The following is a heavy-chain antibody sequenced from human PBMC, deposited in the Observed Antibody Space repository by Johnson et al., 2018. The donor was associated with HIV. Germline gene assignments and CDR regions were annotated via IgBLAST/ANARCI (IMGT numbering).Heavy chain of an antibody. CDR2: LSYDGSNK. D-gene: IGHD3-16*01. CDR1: GFTFSRYA. J-gene: IGHJ3*02. V-gene: IGHV3-30-3*01. Sequence: VQLVESGGGVVQPGMSLRLSSAASGFTFSRYAMHWVRQAPGKGLEWVAVLSYDGSNKYYADSVKGRFTISRDHSKNTLYLQMNSLRAEDTAVYYCARDPRLGELKIDRRGYAFDIWGQGTLVTVSS. CDR3: ARDPRLGELKIDRRGYAFDI.